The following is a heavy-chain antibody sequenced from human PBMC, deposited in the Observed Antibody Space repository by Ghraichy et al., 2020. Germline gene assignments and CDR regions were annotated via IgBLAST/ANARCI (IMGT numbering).Heavy chain of an antibody. CDR2: IVVRSANT. V-gene: IGHV1-58*02. CDR1: GFTFAASA. J-gene: IGHJ5*02. D-gene: IGHD3-3*01. CDR3: AAVVGDYFDFWSGYYSRWFDH. Sequence: SVKVSCKASGFTFAASAIQWVRQARGQRLEWIGWIVVRSANTNYAQKFQERLTITRDMSTSTAYMELSSLRSEDTAVYYCAAVVGDYFDFWSGYYSRWFDHWGQGTLVTVSS.